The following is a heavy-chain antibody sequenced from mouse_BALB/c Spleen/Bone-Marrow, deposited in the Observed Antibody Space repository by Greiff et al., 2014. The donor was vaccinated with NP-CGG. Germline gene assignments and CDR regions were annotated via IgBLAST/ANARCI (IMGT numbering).Heavy chain of an antibody. J-gene: IGHJ4*01. CDR3: ASATTATFYAMDY. D-gene: IGHD1-2*01. Sequence: EVQLQQSGAELVKPGASAKLSCTVSGFNIRDTYMHRVKQRPEQGLEWNGRIDPANGNTKYDPKFQGKATITADTSSNTAYLQLSSLTSEDTAVYYCASATTATFYAMDYWGQGTSVTVSS. CDR1: GFNIRDTY. CDR2: IDPANGNT. V-gene: IGHV14-3*02.